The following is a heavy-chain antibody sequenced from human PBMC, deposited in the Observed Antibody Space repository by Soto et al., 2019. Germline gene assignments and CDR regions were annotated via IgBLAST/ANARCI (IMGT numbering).Heavy chain of an antibody. CDR3: ARVRTTVIYYYYYGMDV. CDR1: GGSVSSGSYY. V-gene: IGHV4-61*01. D-gene: IGHD4-17*01. Sequence: SLTCTVSGGSVSSGSYYWSWIRQPPGKGLEWIGYIYYSGSTNYNPSLKSRVTISVDTSKNQFSLKLSSVTAADTAVYYCARVRTTVIYYYYYGMDVWGQGTTVTVSS. CDR2: IYYSGST. J-gene: IGHJ6*02.